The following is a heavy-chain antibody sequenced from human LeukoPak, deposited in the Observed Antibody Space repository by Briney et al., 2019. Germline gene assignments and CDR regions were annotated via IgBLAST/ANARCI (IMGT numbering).Heavy chain of an antibody. CDR3: ARYKFHNYFDP. D-gene: IGHD5-24*01. J-gene: IGHJ5*02. Sequence: SETLSLTCSVSGDSVSSSPYYWGWIRQPPGKGLEWIGNTFSTSTLYNASLRSRVTILVDTSNNQFSLKLTSATAADTAIYYCARYKFHNYFDPWGQGTLVVVSS. CDR1: GDSVSSSPYY. CDR2: TFSTST. V-gene: IGHV4-61*01.